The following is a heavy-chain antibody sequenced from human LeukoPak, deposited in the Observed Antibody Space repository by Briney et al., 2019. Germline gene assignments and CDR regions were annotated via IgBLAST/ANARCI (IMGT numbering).Heavy chain of an antibody. CDR3: AKSNGYGLIDI. CDR1: GFTFRSYG. V-gene: IGHV3-23*01. J-gene: IGHJ3*02. D-gene: IGHD3-22*01. Sequence: GGSLRLSCAASGFTFRSYGMSWVRQAPGKGLEWVSGISGSGGSTYYADSVKGRFTISRDNSKNTLYLQMNSLRVEDTAVYYCAKSNGYGLIDIWGQGTMVTVSS. CDR2: ISGSGGST.